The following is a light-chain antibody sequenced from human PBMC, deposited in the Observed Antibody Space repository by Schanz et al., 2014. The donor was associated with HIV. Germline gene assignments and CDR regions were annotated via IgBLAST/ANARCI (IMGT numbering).Light chain of an antibody. Sequence: VLTQSPGTLSLSPGERATLSCRASQSVSRLAWFQHKPDQAPRLLIYGATSRATGIPDRFSGSVSGTDFTLTISRLEPEDFATYYCQQYGTSPFAFGPGTKVDIK. CDR1: QSVSR. CDR3: QQYGTSPFA. CDR2: GAT. V-gene: IGKV3-20*01. J-gene: IGKJ3*01.